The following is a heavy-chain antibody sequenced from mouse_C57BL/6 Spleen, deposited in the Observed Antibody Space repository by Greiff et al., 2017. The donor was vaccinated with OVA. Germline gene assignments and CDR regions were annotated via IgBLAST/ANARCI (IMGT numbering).Heavy chain of an antibody. CDR1: GFSLTSYG. D-gene: IGHD4-1*01. J-gene: IGHJ2*01. Sequence: VMLVESGPGLVQPSQSLSITCTVSGFSLTSYGVHWVRQSPGKGLEWLGVIWSGGSTDYNAAFISRLSISKDNYKSQVFFKMNSLQADDTAIYYCARNPANWDYFDYWGQGTTLTVSS. V-gene: IGHV2-2*01. CDR3: ARNPANWDYFDY. CDR2: IWSGGST.